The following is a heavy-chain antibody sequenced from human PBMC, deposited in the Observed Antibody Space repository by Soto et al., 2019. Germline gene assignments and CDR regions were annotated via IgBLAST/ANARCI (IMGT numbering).Heavy chain of an antibody. D-gene: IGHD3-10*01. CDR1: GASISSGGSS. J-gene: IGHJ6*02. Sequence: QLQLQESGSGLVKPSQTLSLTCAVSGASISSGGSSWSWIRQAPGTGLEWIGYIYHSGITNYNPSLKSRVTISVDKSQPQFSLSLSFVTAADTAVYYCARGLAVRGSYGLDVWGQGTTVTVSS. V-gene: IGHV4-30-2*01. CDR2: IYHSGIT. CDR3: ARGLAVRGSYGLDV.